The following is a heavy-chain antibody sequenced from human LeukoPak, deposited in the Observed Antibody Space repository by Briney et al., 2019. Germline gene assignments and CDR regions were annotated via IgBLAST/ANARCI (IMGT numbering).Heavy chain of an antibody. D-gene: IGHD3-22*01. V-gene: IGHV3-7*01. J-gene: IGHJ3*02. CDR1: GFTFSNYW. CDR2: IRQDRSEK. CDR3: ARAYITMIVVVITSGTFDI. Sequence: GGSLRLSCAASGFTFSNYWMSWVRQAPGKGLEWVANIRQDRSEKYYVDSVKGRFTISRDNSKNTLYLQMNSLRAEDTAVYYCARAYITMIVVVITSGTFDIWGQGTMVTVSS.